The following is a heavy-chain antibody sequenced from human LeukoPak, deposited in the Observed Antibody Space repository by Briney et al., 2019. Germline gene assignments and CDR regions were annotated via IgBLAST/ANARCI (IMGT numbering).Heavy chain of an antibody. V-gene: IGHV3-23*01. Sequence: GGSLRLSCAASGFTFSSYSMNWVRQAPGKGLEWVSAISGSGGSTYYADSVKGRFTISRDNSKNTLYLQMNSLRAADTAVYYCARRDDILTGGRVDYWGQGTLVTVSS. J-gene: IGHJ4*02. CDR2: ISGSGGST. CDR3: ARRDDILTGGRVDY. CDR1: GFTFSSYS. D-gene: IGHD3-9*01.